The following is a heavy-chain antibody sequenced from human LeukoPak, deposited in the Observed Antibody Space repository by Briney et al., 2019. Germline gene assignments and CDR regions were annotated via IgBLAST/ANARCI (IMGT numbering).Heavy chain of an antibody. CDR1: GFTFNSYV. V-gene: IGHV3-23*01. J-gene: IGHJ4*02. D-gene: IGHD6-13*01. CDR2: ISGSGGST. Sequence: QPGGSLRLSCAVSGFTFNSYVMSWVRQAPGKGLEWVSTISGSGGSTYYADCVKGRFTISRDNSKSTLYLQLSGLRAEDTAVYYCAKPATGTNSFDYWGQGTLVTVSS. CDR3: AKPATGTNSFDY.